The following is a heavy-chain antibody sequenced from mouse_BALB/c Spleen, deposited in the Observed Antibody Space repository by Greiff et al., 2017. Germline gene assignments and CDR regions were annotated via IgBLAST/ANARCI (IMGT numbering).Heavy chain of an antibody. V-gene: IGHV1-5*01. J-gene: IGHJ3*01. CDR2: IYPGNSDT. CDR3: TRGGVGYGNPWFAY. CDR1: GYTFTSYW. D-gene: IGHD2-1*01. Sequence: VQLQQSGTVLARPGASVKMSCKASGYTFTSYWMHWVKQRPGQGLEWIGAIYPGNSDTSYNQKFKGKAKLTAVTSTSTAYMELSSLTNEDSAVYYCTRGGVGYGNPWFAYWGQGTLVTVSA.